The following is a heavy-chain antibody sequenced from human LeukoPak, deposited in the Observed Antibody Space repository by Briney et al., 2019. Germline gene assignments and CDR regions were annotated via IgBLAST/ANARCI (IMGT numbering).Heavy chain of an antibody. CDR3: ARLPSRYCSGVTCYKDAFDI. V-gene: IGHV4-39*01. D-gene: IGHD2-15*01. CDR1: GGSISSSGYY. J-gene: IGHJ3*02. Sequence: KPSETLSLTCAVSGGSISSSGYYWGWIRQPPGKGLEWIGSIDYSGTTYYNASPKSRVTIFVDTSKNQFSLKLSSVTAADTAVYYCARLPSRYCSGVTCYKDAFDIWGQGTTVTVSS. CDR2: IDYSGTT.